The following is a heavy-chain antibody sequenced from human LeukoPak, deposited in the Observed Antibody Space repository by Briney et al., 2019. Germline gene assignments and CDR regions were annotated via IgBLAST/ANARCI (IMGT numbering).Heavy chain of an antibody. D-gene: IGHD3-3*01. CDR2: IYYRGRT. CDR3: ARLMYDFWSGYYYNWFDP. CDR1: GGSISSGDYY. V-gene: IGHV4-30-4*08. J-gene: IGHJ5*02. Sequence: SQTLSLTCTVSGGSISSGDYYWSWIRQPPGKGLEWIGYIYYRGRTYYHPSLKSRVTISVDTSKNQFSLKLSSVTAADTAVYYCARLMYDFWSGYYYNWFDPWGQGTLVTVSS.